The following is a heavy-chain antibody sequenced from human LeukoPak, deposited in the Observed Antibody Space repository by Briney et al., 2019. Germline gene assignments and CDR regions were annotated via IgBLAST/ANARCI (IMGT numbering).Heavy chain of an antibody. CDR1: GFIFGDYG. CDR3: ARASYYYDTSGLGAFDV. D-gene: IGHD3-22*01. CDR2: INWNSDRI. Sequence: GRSLRLSCAASGFIFGDYGMYWVRQAPGKVLEWVSGINWNSDRIGYADSVKGRFTISRDNAKNSLYMQMNSVRAEDTALYYCARASYYYDTSGLGAFDVWGQGTTVVVSS. V-gene: IGHV3-9*01. J-gene: IGHJ3*01.